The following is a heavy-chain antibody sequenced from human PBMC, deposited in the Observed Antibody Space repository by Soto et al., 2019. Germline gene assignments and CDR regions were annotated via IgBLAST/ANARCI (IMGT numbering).Heavy chain of an antibody. CDR3: ARGWGYDSNDYYYAY. CDR1: GGTFSRHA. CDR2: IIPIFGTA. Sequence: QVQLVQSGAEVRKPGSSVKVSCKASGGTFSRHAISWVRQAPGQGLEWMGGIIPIFGTANHAQKFQGRVTIIADESTSTVYMELRRLRSEDTAMYYCARGWGYDSNDYYYAYWGQGTLVIVSS. J-gene: IGHJ4*02. V-gene: IGHV1-69*01. D-gene: IGHD3-22*01.